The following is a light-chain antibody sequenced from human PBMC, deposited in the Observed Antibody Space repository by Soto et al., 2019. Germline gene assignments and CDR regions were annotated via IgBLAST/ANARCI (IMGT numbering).Light chain of an antibody. J-gene: IGKJ1*01. CDR3: QQTYTGWT. Sequence: DIQMTQSPSSLSASVGDRVTITCRASQTNSRYLSWYRQKPGKAPELLIYATSSLQTGVPSRFSGSRSGTDFTLTISSQQPEDFAIYYCQQTYTGWTFGQGTRVEIK. V-gene: IGKV1-39*01. CDR1: QTNSRY. CDR2: ATS.